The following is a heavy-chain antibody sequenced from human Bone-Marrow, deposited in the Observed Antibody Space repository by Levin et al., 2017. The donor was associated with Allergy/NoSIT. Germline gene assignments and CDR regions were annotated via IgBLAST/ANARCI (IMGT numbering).Heavy chain of an antibody. V-gene: IGHV4-59*08. Sequence: SETLSLTCTVSGASISSFYWSWIRQPPGKELEWIGYIYYSGSTNYNPSLKSRVTISIDTSKNQFSLKLSSVTAADTAVYYCARHETYYYGSGSFSGGMDVWGQGTTVTVSS. J-gene: IGHJ6*02. CDR2: IYYSGST. CDR3: ARHETYYYGSGSFSGGMDV. D-gene: IGHD3-10*01. CDR1: GASISSFY.